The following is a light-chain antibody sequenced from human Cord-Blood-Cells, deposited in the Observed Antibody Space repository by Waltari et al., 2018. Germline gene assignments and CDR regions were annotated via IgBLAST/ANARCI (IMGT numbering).Light chain of an antibody. Sequence: QSALTQPASVSGSPGQSITISCPGNSSDVGGDNYVSWYQQHPGKAPKLMIYDVSNRPSGVSNRFSGSKSGNTASLTISGLQAEDEADYYCSSYTSSSTLVFGGGTKLTVL. CDR3: SSYTSSSTLV. J-gene: IGLJ3*02. CDR2: DVS. V-gene: IGLV2-14*03. CDR1: SSDVGGDNY.